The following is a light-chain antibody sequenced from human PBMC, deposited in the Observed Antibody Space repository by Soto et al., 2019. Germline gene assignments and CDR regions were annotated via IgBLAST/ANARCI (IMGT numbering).Light chain of an antibody. Sequence: IQLTQSPSFLSASVGDRVTITCRASQGISSYLAWYQQKPGKAPNLLIYAASTLQSAVPSRFRGSTPATDFTLTTSSLQPEDFATYYCQHRDTFGPGTKVDIK. CDR2: AAS. V-gene: IGKV1-9*01. J-gene: IGKJ3*01. CDR3: QHRDT. CDR1: QGISSY.